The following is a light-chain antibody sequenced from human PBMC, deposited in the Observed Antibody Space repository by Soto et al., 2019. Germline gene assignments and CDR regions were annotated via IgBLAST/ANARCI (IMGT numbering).Light chain of an antibody. CDR2: GAS. Sequence: EIVRTQSPSALPVSPRERATLSCRASQSISSNLVWYQQKAGQAPRLLIYGASTRATGIPARFSGSGSGTDFTPTISSLEPEDFAVHYCQQLITFGQGTRLEIK. CDR1: QSISSN. V-gene: IGKV3-11*01. J-gene: IGKJ5*01. CDR3: QQLIT.